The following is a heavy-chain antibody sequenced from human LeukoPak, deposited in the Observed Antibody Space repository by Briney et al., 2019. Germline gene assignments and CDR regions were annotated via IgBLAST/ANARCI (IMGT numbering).Heavy chain of an antibody. D-gene: IGHD1-26*01. V-gene: IGHV3-30*02. CDR1: GFTFSNAW. J-gene: IGHJ4*02. CDR2: IRYDGSIK. Sequence: PGGSLRLSCAASGFTFSNAWTSWVRQAPGKGLEWVAFIRYDGSIKYYADSVKGRFTISRDNSKNTLYLQMNSLRAEDTAVYYCAKDRGWELLYFDYWGQGTLVTVSS. CDR3: AKDRGWELLYFDY.